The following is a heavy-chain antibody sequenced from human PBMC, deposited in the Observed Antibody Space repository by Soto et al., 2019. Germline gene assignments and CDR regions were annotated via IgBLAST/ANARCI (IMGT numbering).Heavy chain of an antibody. CDR1: GGSISGYY. Sequence: SETLSLTCTVSGGSISGYYWSWIRQPPGKGLEWIGYIYYSGSTNYNPSLKSRVTISVDTSKNQFSLKLSSVTAADTAVDYCARVQVRPYYYYFGLDVWCQGTTVTVSS. D-gene: IGHD3-22*01. V-gene: IGHV4-59*01. CDR3: ARVQVRPYYYYFGLDV. CDR2: IYYSGST. J-gene: IGHJ6*02.